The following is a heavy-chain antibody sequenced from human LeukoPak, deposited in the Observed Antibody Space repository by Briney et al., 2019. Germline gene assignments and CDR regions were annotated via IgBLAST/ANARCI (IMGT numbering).Heavy chain of an antibody. J-gene: IGHJ6*02. CDR3: ARGPFYYYDSSGPGYGMDV. CDR1: GYTFTSYD. Sequence: ASVKVSCKASGYTFTSYDINWVRQATGQGLEWMGWMNPNSGSTGYAQKFQGRVTMTRNTSISTAYMELSSLRSEDTAVYYCARGPFYYYDSSGPGYGMDVWGQGTTVTVSS. D-gene: IGHD3-22*01. V-gene: IGHV1-8*01. CDR2: MNPNSGST.